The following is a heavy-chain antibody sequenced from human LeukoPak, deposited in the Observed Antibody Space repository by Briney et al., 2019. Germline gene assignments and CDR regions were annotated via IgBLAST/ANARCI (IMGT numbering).Heavy chain of an antibody. CDR2: IYYSGST. CDR3: ARAGWKDDYVWGSYRIDY. V-gene: IGHV4-59*08. J-gene: IGHJ4*02. D-gene: IGHD3-16*02. Sequence: PSETLSLTCSVSGVSSSSSYWSWIRQPPGKGLEWIGYIYYSGSTYYNPSLKSRVTISVDTSKNQFSLKPSSVTAADTAVYYCARAGWKDDYVWGSYRIDYWGQGTLVTVSS. CDR1: GVSSSSSY.